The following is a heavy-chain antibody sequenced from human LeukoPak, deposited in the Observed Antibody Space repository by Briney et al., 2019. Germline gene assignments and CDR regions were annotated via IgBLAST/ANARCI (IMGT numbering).Heavy chain of an antibody. Sequence: SETLSLTCDVSGGSVSDNHWSWIRLAAGKGLEWIGRIHSSGSTSYNPSLKSRVTSSIDTSKNEFALKLSSMTAADTAVYYCAREARRYCTSTTCYMDFFFDYWGQGTLVTVSS. CDR1: GGSVSDNH. CDR3: AREARRYCTSTTCYMDFFFDY. V-gene: IGHV4-4*07. D-gene: IGHD2-2*02. J-gene: IGHJ4*02. CDR2: IHSSGST.